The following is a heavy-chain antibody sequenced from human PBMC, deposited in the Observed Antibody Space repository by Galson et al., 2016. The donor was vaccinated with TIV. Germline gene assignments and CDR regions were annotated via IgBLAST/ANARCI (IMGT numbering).Heavy chain of an antibody. V-gene: IGHV1-69-2*01. CDR1: GHNFTDYY. D-gene: IGHD2-8*01. J-gene: IGHJ6*02. CDR3: TTVRLRGSGGMDV. CDR2: VDPEDGKT. Sequence: VKVSCKVSGHNFTDYYMHWMQQAPGKGFEWMGHVDPEDGKTKYAAKFQGRVTMTADTSTDTGYMELSYLRSEDTAIYYCTTVRLRGSGGMDVWGQGTTVTVSS.